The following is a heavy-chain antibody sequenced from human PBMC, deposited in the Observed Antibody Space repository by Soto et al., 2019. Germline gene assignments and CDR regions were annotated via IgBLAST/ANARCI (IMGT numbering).Heavy chain of an antibody. CDR1: GGSFSGYY. J-gene: IGHJ3*02. CDR2: INHSGST. V-gene: IGHV4-34*01. D-gene: IGHD4-17*01. CDR3: ARGQRGTTVTRRRAFDI. Sequence: PSETLSLTCAVYGGSFSGYYWSWIRQPPGKGLEWIGEINHSGSTNYNPSLKSRVTISVDTSKNQFSLKLSSVTAADTAVYYCARGQRGTTVTRRRAFDIWGQGTMVTVSS.